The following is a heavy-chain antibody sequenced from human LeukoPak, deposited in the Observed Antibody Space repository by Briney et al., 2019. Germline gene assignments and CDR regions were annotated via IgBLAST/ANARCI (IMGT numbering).Heavy chain of an antibody. D-gene: IGHD1-1*01. CDR3: ARNVRFFDS. J-gene: IGHJ4*02. V-gene: IGHV4-4*02. Sequence: SETLSLTCTVSGDSISNSIWWSWLRQPPGKGLEWIGEVDHTGNTNYRPSLDSRVTLSIDTSKNHFSLTLTSVTAADTAVYYCARNVRFFDSWGQGTRVTVSS. CDR1: GDSISNSIW. CDR2: VDHTGNT.